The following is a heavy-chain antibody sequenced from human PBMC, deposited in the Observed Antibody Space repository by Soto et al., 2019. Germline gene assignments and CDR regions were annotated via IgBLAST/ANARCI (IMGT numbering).Heavy chain of an antibody. V-gene: IGHV4-34*01. CDR1: GGSFSGYY. Sequence: PSETLSLTCAVYGGSFSGYYWSWIRQPPGKGLEWIGEINHSGSTNYNPSLKSRVTISVDTSKNQFSLKLSSVTAADTAVYYCAVVLGSYYRGYNWFDPWGQGTLVTVSS. CDR3: AVVLGSYYRGYNWFDP. CDR2: INHSGST. J-gene: IGHJ5*02. D-gene: IGHD1-26*01.